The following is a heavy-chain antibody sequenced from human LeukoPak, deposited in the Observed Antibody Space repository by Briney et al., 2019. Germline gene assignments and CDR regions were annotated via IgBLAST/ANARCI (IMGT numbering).Heavy chain of an antibody. CDR3: AKDSAMVRGRPYYFDY. CDR1: GYTFTSYY. J-gene: IGHJ4*02. V-gene: IGHV1-46*01. D-gene: IGHD3-10*01. CDR2: INPSGGST. Sequence: RASVKVSCKASGYTFTSYYIHWVRQAPGQGLEWMGIINPSGGSTSYAQKFQGRVTMTRDTSTSTVYMELSSLRSEDTAVYYCAKDSAMVRGRPYYFDYWGQGTLVTVSS.